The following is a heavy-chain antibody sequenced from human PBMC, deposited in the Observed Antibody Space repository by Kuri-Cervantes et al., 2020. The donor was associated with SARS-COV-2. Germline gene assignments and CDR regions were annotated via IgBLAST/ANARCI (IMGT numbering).Heavy chain of an antibody. D-gene: IGHD5-24*01. CDR2: IYSAGNT. CDR1: GFTVSRDY. J-gene: IGHJ4*02. V-gene: IGHV3-53*01. CDR3: ARVEMATQIDC. Sequence: GESLKISCATSGFTVSRDYMGWVRQAPGKGLEWVSLIYSAGNTYYAASVKGRFTISRDDSNNTLYLQMNSLRAEDTAVYYCARVEMATQIDCWGQGTLVTVSS.